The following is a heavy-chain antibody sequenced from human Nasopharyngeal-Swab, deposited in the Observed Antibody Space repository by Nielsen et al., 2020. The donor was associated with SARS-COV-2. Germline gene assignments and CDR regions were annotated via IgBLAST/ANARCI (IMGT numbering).Heavy chain of an antibody. CDR3: ARTPRGYDILTGYYIRYYFDY. Sequence: VRQMPGKGLEWVSYISSSGSTIYYADSVKGRFTISRDNAKNSLYLQMNSLRAEDTAVYYCARTPRGYDILTGYYIRYYFDYWGQGTLVTVSS. J-gene: IGHJ4*02. V-gene: IGHV3-11*01. CDR2: ISSSGSTI. D-gene: IGHD3-9*01.